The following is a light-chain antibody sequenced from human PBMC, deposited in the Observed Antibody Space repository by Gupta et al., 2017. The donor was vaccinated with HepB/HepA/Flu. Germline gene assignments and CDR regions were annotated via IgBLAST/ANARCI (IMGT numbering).Light chain of an antibody. J-gene: IGLJ2*01. CDR2: RDY. V-gene: IGLV1-47*01. Sequence: SVLTHPPSASATPGQRVTIPCSGGTSNSGRNSVYGYPQFPGSAPQLLIYRDYQRPSGVPERFSGSKSGTSASVAISRLRSGDEAHDYCVAWDDTMSGAVFGGGTKLTVL. CDR3: VAWDDTMSGAV. CDR1: TSNSGRNS.